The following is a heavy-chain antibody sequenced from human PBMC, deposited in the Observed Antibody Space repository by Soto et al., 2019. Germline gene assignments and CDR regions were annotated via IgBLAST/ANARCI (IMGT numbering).Heavy chain of an antibody. V-gene: IGHV1-3*01. Sequence: ASVKVSCKASGYTFTSYAMHWVRQAPGQRLEWMGWINAGNGNTKYSQKFQGRVTITRDTSASTAYMELSSPRSEDTAVYYCARSRTMPPQRPLDYWGQGTLVTVSS. J-gene: IGHJ4*02. CDR1: GYTFTSYA. CDR3: ARSRTMPPQRPLDY. CDR2: INAGNGNT. D-gene: IGHD2-2*01.